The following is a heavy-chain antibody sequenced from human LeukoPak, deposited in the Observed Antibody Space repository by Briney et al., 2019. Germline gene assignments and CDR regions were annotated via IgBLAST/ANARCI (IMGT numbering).Heavy chain of an antibody. CDR2: INPNRGGT. CDR3: ARDLIDPWSGYSGY. CDR1: GYTFTGYY. V-gene: IGHV1-2*02. D-gene: IGHD3-3*01. Sequence: AAVKVSCKASGYTFTGYYMHWVRQAPGQGLEWMGWINPNRGGTNYAQKFQGRVTMTRDTSISTAYMELSRLRSDDTAVYYCARDLIDPWSGYSGYWGQGTLVTVSS. J-gene: IGHJ4*02.